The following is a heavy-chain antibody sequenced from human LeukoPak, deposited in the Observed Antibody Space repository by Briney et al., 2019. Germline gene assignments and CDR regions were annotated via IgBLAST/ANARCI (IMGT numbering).Heavy chain of an antibody. V-gene: IGHV3-23*01. CDR1: GFTFCSYV. J-gene: IGHJ1*01. CDR3: AKPSGHEGVGPFYS. Sequence: GGSLRLSCKASGFTFCSYVMTRVRQAPGKGLEWVSCISGSGDSTYYADSVKGRFTISRDNSKNTLYLQMNSLRADDTAVYYCAKPSGHEGVGPFYSWGQGTLVTVSS. D-gene: IGHD3-3*02. CDR2: ISGSGDST.